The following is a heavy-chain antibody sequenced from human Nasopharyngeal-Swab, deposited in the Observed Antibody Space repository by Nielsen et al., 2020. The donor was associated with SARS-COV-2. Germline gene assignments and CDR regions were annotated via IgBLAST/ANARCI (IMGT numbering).Heavy chain of an antibody. J-gene: IGHJ4*02. Sequence: GGSLRLSCAASGFTFSHAWMTWVRQAPGKGLEWVGRINIKTDGGTTDYAAPVKGRFIISRDDSKNTLYLQMNGLKTEDTAVYYCTTLDDNSGYFGQWGQGTLVTVSS. D-gene: IGHD3-22*01. V-gene: IGHV3-15*01. CDR3: TTLDDNSGYFGQ. CDR1: GFTFSHAW. CDR2: INIKTDGGTT.